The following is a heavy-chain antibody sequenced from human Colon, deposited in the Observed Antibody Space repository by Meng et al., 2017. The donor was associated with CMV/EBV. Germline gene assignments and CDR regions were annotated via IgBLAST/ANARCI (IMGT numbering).Heavy chain of an antibody. V-gene: IGHV1-2*02. J-gene: IGHJ4*02. Sequence: ASVKVSCKASGYTFTSYDINWVRQATGQGLEWMGWINPNSGGTHYAQNFQGRVTMTRDTSISTAYMELSSLRSDDTAVYYCATPSGVAGPLRPLDYWGQGTLVTVSS. D-gene: IGHD2-15*01. CDR2: INPNSGGT. CDR1: GYTFTSYD. CDR3: ATPSGVAGPLRPLDY.